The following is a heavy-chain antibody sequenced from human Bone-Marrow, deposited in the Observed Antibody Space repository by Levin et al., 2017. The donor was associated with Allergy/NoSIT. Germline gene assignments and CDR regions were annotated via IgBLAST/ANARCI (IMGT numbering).Heavy chain of an antibody. D-gene: IGHD3-22*01. CDR3: VRVSGSGYF. J-gene: IGHJ4*02. CDR2: IYYNGSI. Sequence: SETLSLTCTVSGGSISSDGYYWSWIRQHPGKGLEWIGYIYYNGSIYYNPSLRSRVTISADIFKNQFSLKLSSVTAADTAVYYCVRVSGSGYFWGQGTLVTVSS. V-gene: IGHV4-31*03. CDR1: GGSISSDGYY.